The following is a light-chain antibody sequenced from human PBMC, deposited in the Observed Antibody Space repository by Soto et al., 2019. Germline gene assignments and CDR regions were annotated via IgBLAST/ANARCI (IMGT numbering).Light chain of an antibody. J-gene: IGLJ2*01. CDR3: CSYAGSGSWV. V-gene: IGLV2-11*01. CDR2: DVN. Sequence: QSALTQHRSVSGSPGQSVTISFTGSSRNVRGYNFISWYQQHPGKAPKLILYDVNTRPSGVPDRISGSKSGSTAYLTISGLQAEEEANYHCCSYAGSGSWVFGEGTKLTVL. CDR1: SRNVRGYNF.